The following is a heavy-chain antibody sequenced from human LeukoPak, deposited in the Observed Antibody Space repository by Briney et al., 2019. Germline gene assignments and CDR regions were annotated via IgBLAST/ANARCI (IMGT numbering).Heavy chain of an antibody. V-gene: IGHV4-38-2*02. CDR3: ARAGDYSTLYFDY. D-gene: IGHD4-17*01. CDR1: SYSINSGYY. J-gene: IGHJ4*02. Sequence: SETLSLTCTVSSYSINSGYYWGWIRQSPGKGLEWIGNIYHHGNTYYNPSLESRVTISVDTSKNQFSLNLSSVTAADTAVYYCARAGDYSTLYFDYWGQGTLVTVSS. CDR2: IYHHGNT.